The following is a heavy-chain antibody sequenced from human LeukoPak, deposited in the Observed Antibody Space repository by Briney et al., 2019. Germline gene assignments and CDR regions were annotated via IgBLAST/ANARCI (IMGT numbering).Heavy chain of an antibody. CDR1: GFTFSSYA. V-gene: IGHV3-30-3*01. Sequence: PGGSLRLSCAASGFTFSSYAMHWVRQAPGKGLEWVAVTSYDGSNKYYADSVKGRFTISRDNSKNTLYLQMNSLRAEDTAVYYCARDSTSLGAFDIWGQGTMVTVSS. J-gene: IGHJ3*02. CDR3: ARDSTSLGAFDI. D-gene: IGHD2-2*01. CDR2: TSYDGSNK.